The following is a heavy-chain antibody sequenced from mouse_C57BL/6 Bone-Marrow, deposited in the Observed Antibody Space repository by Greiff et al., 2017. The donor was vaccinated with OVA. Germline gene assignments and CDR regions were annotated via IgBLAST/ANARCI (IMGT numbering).Heavy chain of an antibody. D-gene: IGHD1-1*01. CDR2: IWSGGST. J-gene: IGHJ1*03. V-gene: IGHV2-2*01. CDR3: ARNYYGSSYRGYFDV. CDR1: GFSFTSYG. Sequence: VQLKESGPGLVQPSQSLSITCTVSGFSFTSYGVHWVRQSPGKGLEWLGVIWSGGSTDYNAAFISRLSISKDNSKSQVFFKMNSLQADDTAIYYCARNYYGSSYRGYFDVWGTGTTVTVSS.